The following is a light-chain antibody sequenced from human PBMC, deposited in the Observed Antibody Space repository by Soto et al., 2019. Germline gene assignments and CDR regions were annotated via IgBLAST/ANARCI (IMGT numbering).Light chain of an antibody. V-gene: IGLV3-21*04. Sequence: SYELTQPPSVSVAQGKTARITCGGNNIGSKSVHWYQQKQGQAPVLVIYYDSARPSGIPERFSGYNSGNTSTLTISRVEAGDEADYYCQVWDSSSDHVVVGGGTKLTVL. J-gene: IGLJ2*01. CDR2: YDS. CDR1: NIGSKS. CDR3: QVWDSSSDHVV.